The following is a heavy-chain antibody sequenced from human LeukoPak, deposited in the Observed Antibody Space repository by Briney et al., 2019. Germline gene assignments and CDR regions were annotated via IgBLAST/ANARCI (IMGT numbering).Heavy chain of an antibody. CDR3: ATSYCSSTSCYFDP. D-gene: IGHD2-2*01. J-gene: IGHJ5*02. Sequence: PSETLSLTCTVSGGSISSYYWSWIRQPPGKGLEWIGYIYYSGSTNYIPSLKSRVTISVDTSKNQFSLKLSSVTAADTAVYYCATSYCSSTSCYFDPWGQGTLVTVSS. V-gene: IGHV4-59*08. CDR2: IYYSGST. CDR1: GGSISSYY.